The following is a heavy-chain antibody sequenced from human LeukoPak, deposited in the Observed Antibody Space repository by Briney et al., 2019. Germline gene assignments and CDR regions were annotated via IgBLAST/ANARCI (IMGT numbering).Heavy chain of an antibody. CDR3: ARSYGSGSYYAVSPSDY. CDR2: INSDGSST. Sequence: GGSLRLSCAASGFTFSSYWMHWVRQAPGKGLVWVSRINSDGSSTSYADSVRGRFTISRDNAKNTLYLQMNSLRAEDTAVYYCARSYGSGSYYAVSPSDYWGQGTLVTVSS. CDR1: GFTFSSYW. V-gene: IGHV3-74*01. J-gene: IGHJ4*02. D-gene: IGHD3-10*01.